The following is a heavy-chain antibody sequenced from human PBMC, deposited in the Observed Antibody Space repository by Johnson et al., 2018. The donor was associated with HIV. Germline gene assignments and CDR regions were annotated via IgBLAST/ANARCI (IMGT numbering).Heavy chain of an antibody. D-gene: IGHD3-16*01. CDR1: GFTFSGSA. CDR2: IRSKANSYAT. V-gene: IGHV3-73*02. J-gene: IGHJ3*02. Sequence: VQLVESGGGLVQPGGSLKLSCAASGFTFSGSAMHWVRQASGKGLEWVGRIRSKANSYATAYAASVQGRFTISRDDAKNTLYLQMNSLRAEDTALYYCARAMGGEAFDIWGQGTMVTVSS. CDR3: ARAMGGEAFDI.